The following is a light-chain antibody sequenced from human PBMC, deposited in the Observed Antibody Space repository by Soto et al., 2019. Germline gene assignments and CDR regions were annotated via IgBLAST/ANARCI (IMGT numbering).Light chain of an antibody. J-gene: IGLJ1*01. CDR1: SGDVGSYNF. CDR3: SSYTSSTTYV. Sequence: QSALTQPPSASGSPGQSVTISCTGTSGDVGSYNFVSWYQQLPGKAPKLIIYEVTNRPSGVSNRFSGSKSGNTASLTISGLQAEDEADYYCSSYTSSTTYVFATVTKLTVL. V-gene: IGLV2-14*01. CDR2: EVT.